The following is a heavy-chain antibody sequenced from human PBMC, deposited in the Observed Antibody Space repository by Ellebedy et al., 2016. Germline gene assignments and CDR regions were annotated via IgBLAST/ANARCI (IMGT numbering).Heavy chain of an antibody. D-gene: IGHD3-10*01. J-gene: IGHJ4*02. CDR1: GFTFSSYS. CDR2: ISSSSSTI. Sequence: GESLKISXAASGFTFSSYSMNWVRKAPGKGLEWVSYISSSSSTIYYADSVKGRFTISRDNAKNSLYLQMNSLRAEDTAVYYCARDPKHLYGSGNTPTRWGQGTLVTVSS. V-gene: IGHV3-48*04. CDR3: ARDPKHLYGSGNTPTR.